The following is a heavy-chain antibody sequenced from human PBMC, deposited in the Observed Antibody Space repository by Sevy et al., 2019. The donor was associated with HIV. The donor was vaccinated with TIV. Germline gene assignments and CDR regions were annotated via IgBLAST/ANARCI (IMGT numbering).Heavy chain of an antibody. CDR3: AREVGGFNWRPYYFDS. J-gene: IGHJ4*02. D-gene: IGHD3-3*01. CDR1: GFKFSDYW. Sequence: GGSLRLSCAASGFKFSDYWMSWVRQSPGKGLEWVATIKQDESEKYYVESVMGRFAISRDNGKNSVSLQMNGLRVEDTALYYCAREVGGFNWRPYYFDSWGQGTLVTVSS. V-gene: IGHV3-7*01. CDR2: IKQDESEK.